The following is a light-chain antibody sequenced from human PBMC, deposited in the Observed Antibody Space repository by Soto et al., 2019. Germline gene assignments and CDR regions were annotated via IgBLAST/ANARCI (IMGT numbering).Light chain of an antibody. Sequence: QSVLTQPPSVSGAPGQRVTISCTGSSSNIGAAYDVHWYQQLPGTAPKLMIFGVSQRPSGVPDRFSGSKSANTASLTVSGLQDEDEAEYYCSSQAGSDSLMVFGGGTKVTVL. CDR3: SSQAGSDSLMV. J-gene: IGLJ2*01. V-gene: IGLV1-40*01. CDR1: SSNIGAAYD. CDR2: GVS.